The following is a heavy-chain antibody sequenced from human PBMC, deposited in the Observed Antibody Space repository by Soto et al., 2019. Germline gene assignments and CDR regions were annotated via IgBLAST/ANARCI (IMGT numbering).Heavy chain of an antibody. J-gene: IGHJ5*02. CDR3: ASALYCRGRSCSFDP. D-gene: IGHD2-15*01. V-gene: IGHV4-61*08. CDR2: IYYTGST. CDR1: GGSVRSVDDY. Sequence: SETLSLTCTVSGGSVRSVDDYWSWIRPPAGKGLEWIGFIYYTGSTSYNPSLKSRVTISMDTSKNQFSLKLTSVTAADTAVYYCASALYCRGRSCSFDPWGQGTLVTV.